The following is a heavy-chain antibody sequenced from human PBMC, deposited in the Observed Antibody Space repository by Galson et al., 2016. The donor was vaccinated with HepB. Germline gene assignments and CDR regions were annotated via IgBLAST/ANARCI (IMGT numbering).Heavy chain of an antibody. V-gene: IGHV3-9*01. D-gene: IGHD3-10*01. Sequence: SLRLSCAASGFSFQSFAMHWVRQAPGKGLEWVSGINWNSGYVDYGGSVKGRFTIFRDNAKNSLYLEMNSLTPDDSAFYYCARDLGKSVGAIAFWGQGTLLTVSS. CDR3: ARDLGKSVGAIAF. J-gene: IGHJ4*02. CDR2: INWNSGYV. CDR1: GFSFQSFA.